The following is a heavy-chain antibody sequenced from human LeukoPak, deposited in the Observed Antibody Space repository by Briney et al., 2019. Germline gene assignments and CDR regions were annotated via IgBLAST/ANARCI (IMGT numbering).Heavy chain of an antibody. Sequence: SETLSLTCTVSGDSISSYYWSWIRQPPGKGLESIGYIYYSGSTNYNPSLKSRVTISVDTSKNQFSLNLGSVTAADTAVYYCARGGVVMDVWGKGTTVTVSS. CDR2: IYYSGST. CDR1: GDSISSYY. CDR3: ARGGVVMDV. D-gene: IGHD3-16*01. V-gene: IGHV4-59*01. J-gene: IGHJ6*03.